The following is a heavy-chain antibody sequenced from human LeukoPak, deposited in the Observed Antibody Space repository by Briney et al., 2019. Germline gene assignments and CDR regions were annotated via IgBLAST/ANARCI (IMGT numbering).Heavy chain of an antibody. CDR3: ARRVGYRRQLGAFDI. Sequence: GASVKVSCKASGGTFSSYAISWVRQAPGQGLEWMGRIIPILGIANYAQKFQGRVTITADKSTSTAYMELSSLRSEDTAVYYCARRVGYRRQLGAFDIWGQGTMVTVSS. D-gene: IGHD6-13*01. J-gene: IGHJ3*02. CDR1: GGTFSSYA. CDR2: IIPILGIA. V-gene: IGHV1-69*04.